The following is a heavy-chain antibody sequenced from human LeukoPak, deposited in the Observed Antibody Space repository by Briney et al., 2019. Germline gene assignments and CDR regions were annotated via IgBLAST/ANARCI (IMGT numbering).Heavy chain of an antibody. CDR3: ARDSGTTGEVKFDP. Sequence: PSETLSLTCTVSGNSISRYYWSWIRQPAGKGLEWIGRIYNGGIITYNPSLKSRVTMSIDTSNNQFSLRLRFVTAADTAVYYCARDSGTTGEVKFDPWGQGTLVTVSS. V-gene: IGHV4-4*07. CDR2: IYNGGII. CDR1: GNSISRYY. J-gene: IGHJ5*02. D-gene: IGHD3-10*01.